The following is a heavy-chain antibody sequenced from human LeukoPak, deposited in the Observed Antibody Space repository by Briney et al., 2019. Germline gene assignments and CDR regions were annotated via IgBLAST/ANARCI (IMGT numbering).Heavy chain of an antibody. CDR2: INSDGSST. CDR3: ARGVQLWYDR. CDR1: GFTFSSYW. D-gene: IGHD5-18*01. J-gene: IGHJ4*02. Sequence: GGSLRLSCAASGFTFSSYWMHWVRQAPGKGLVWVSCINSDGSSTSYADSVKGRFTISRDNAKNTLYLQMNSLRAEDTAVYYCARGVQLWYDRWGQGTLVTVSS. V-gene: IGHV3-74*01.